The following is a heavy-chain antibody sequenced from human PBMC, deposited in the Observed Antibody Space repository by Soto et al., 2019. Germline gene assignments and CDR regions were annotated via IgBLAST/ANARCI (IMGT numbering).Heavy chain of an antibody. CDR3: ARPREAGKYYYGVDV. Sequence: GESLKISCQGSGYSFTSYCIGWVRQMPGKGLEWMGIIYPGDSVTRYSPSFQDQVTISADKSISTAYLQWSSLKASDTAMYYCARPREAGKYYYGVDVWGQGTTVTVSS. V-gene: IGHV5-51*01. D-gene: IGHD6-19*01. J-gene: IGHJ6*02. CDR1: GYSFTSYC. CDR2: IYPGDSVT.